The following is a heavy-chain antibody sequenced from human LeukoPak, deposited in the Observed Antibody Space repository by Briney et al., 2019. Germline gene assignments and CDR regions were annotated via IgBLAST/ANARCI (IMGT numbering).Heavy chain of an antibody. CDR1: GGSISSRSYY. D-gene: IGHD2-15*01. V-gene: IGHV4-39*02. CDR2: ISDSGNT. J-gene: IGHJ6*02. Sequence: SETLSLTCTVSGGSISSRSYYWGWIRQPPGKGLEWIGKISDSGNTYYSPSLRSRVTISIDMSKNQFSLKLSSVTATDTAVYYCARDKSHCSGGSCYYYGMDVWGQGTTVTVSS. CDR3: ARDKSHCSGGSCYYYGMDV.